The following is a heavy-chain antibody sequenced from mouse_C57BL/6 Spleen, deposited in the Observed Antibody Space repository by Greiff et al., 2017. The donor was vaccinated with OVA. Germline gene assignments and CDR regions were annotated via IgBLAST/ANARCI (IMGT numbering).Heavy chain of an antibody. CDR1: GYSFTDYN. Sequence: EVKLMESGPELVKPGASVKISCKASGYSFTDYNMNWVKQSNGKSLEWIGVINPNYGTTSYNQKFKGKATLTVDQSSSTAYMQLNSLTSEDSAVYYCARRDYEGDYFDYWGQGTTLTVSS. D-gene: IGHD2-4*01. CDR2: INPNYGTT. CDR3: ARRDYEGDYFDY. V-gene: IGHV1-39*01. J-gene: IGHJ2*01.